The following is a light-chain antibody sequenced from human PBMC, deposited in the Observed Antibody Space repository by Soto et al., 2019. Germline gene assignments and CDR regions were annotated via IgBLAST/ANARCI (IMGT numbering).Light chain of an antibody. Sequence: EIVLTQSPGTLSLSPGERATLSCRASQSFNSIYLAWYQQKPGQAPRLLIYGASTRATGIPARFSGSGSGTEFTLTISSLQSEDFAVYYCQQYNNWPITFGQGTKVDI. CDR1: QSFNSIY. CDR3: QQYNNWPIT. J-gene: IGKJ1*01. CDR2: GAS. V-gene: IGKV3-15*01.